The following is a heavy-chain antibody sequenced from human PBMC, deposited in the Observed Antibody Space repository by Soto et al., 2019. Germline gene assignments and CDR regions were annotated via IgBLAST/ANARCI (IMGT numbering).Heavy chain of an antibody. CDR3: AKEFTIFGVVLGMDG. D-gene: IGHD3-3*01. CDR2: ISGSGGST. CDR1: GFTFSSYA. J-gene: IGHJ6*02. V-gene: IGHV3-23*01. Sequence: GGSLRLSCAASGFTFSSYAMSWVRQAPGKGLEWVSAISGSGGSTYYADSVKGRFTISRDNSKNSLYLQMNSLRTEDTALYYCAKEFTIFGVVLGMDGWGQGTTVTVSS.